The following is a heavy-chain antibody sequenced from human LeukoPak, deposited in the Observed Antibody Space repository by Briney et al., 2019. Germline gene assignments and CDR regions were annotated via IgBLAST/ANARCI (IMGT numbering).Heavy chain of an antibody. V-gene: IGHV3-69-1*01. CDR1: GGSISSSSYY. J-gene: IGHJ6*02. CDR2: IGRSGDL. D-gene: IGHD1-1*01. Sequence: PSETLSLTCTVSGGSISSSSYYWGWIRQPPGKGLEWVASIGRSGDLYYADSVEGRFTISRDNAEYSLYMQMNSLRAEDTAVYYCARRSAGHLGNAMDVWGQGTTVTVSS. CDR3: ARRSAGHLGNAMDV.